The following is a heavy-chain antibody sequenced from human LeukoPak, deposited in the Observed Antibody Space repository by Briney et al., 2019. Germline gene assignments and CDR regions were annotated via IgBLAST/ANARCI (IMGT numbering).Heavy chain of an antibody. V-gene: IGHV3-30*02. Sequence: PGGSLRLSRAASGFSFSRYDMHWVRQAPGKRLEWVAFIRDDGSDKFYADSVKGRFTISRDNSKNTLYLQMNSLRAEDTAVYYCARGRGLRRTGIIDDWGQGILVTVSS. CDR2: IRDDGSDK. CDR3: ARGRGLRRTGIIDD. D-gene: IGHD2/OR15-2a*01. CDR1: GFSFSRYD. J-gene: IGHJ4*02.